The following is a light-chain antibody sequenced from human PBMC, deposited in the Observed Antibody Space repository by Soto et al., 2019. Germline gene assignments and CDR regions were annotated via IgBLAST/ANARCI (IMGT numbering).Light chain of an antibody. CDR1: QSVSSN. V-gene: IGKV3-15*01. Sequence: EIVMTQSPATLSVSPGERATLSCRASQSVSSNLAWYQQKPGQAPRLLIFGASTRAIAIPARFSGSGSGTEFTLTISSLQSEDFAVYYCQQYNNWPPWTFGQGTKVDIK. J-gene: IGKJ1*01. CDR3: QQYNNWPPWT. CDR2: GAS.